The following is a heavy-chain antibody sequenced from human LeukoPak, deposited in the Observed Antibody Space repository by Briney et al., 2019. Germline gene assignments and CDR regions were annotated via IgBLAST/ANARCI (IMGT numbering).Heavy chain of an antibody. D-gene: IGHD3-9*01. CDR3: ATSGVYYDILTGYYSRGWYFDL. Sequence: SETLSLTCTVSGGSISSGGYYWSWIRQHPGKGLEWIGYIYYSGSTYYNPSLKSRVTISVDTSKNQFSLKLSSVIAADTAVYYCATSGVYYDILTGYYSRGWYFDLWGRGTLVTVSS. V-gene: IGHV4-31*03. J-gene: IGHJ2*01. CDR2: IYYSGST. CDR1: GGSISSGGYY.